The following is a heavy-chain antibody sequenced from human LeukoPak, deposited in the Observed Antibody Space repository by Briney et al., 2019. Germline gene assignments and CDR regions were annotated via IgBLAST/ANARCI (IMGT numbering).Heavy chain of an antibody. CDR2: IVVGSGNT. V-gene: IGHV1-58*02. J-gene: IGHJ4*02. D-gene: IGHD3-10*01. Sequence: SVKVSCKASGFTFTSSTIQWVRQARGQRLEWIGWIVVGSGNTNYAQKFQERVIITRDMSTTTVYMELSSLRSEDTAVYYCAGTPWFGELTLDYWGQGTLVAVSS. CDR1: GFTFTSST. CDR3: AGTPWFGELTLDY.